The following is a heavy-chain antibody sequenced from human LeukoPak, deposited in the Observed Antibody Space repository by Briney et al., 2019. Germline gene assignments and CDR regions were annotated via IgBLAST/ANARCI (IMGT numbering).Heavy chain of an antibody. J-gene: IGHJ4*02. CDR1: GGPFNSHS. CDR3: ARGYGSGFAY. D-gene: IGHD3-10*01. CDR2: INHSGGT. Sequence: SETLSLTCAVYGGPFNSHSWSWIRQPPGRGLEWIGEINHSGGTSFNPSLKSRVAMSVDTSKNQFSLKLASVTAADTAVYYCARGYGSGFAYWGQGTLVTVSS. V-gene: IGHV4-34*01.